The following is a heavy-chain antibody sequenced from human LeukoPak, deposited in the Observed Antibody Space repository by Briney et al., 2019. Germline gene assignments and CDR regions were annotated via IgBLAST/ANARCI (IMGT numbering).Heavy chain of an antibody. V-gene: IGHV1-18*01. D-gene: IGHD2-15*01. CDR2: ISAYNGNT. CDR3: ARGVPNYCSGGSCYVLDY. CDR1: GYTFTSYG. Sequence: GASVKVSCKASGYTFTSYGISWVRQAPGQGLEWMGWISAYNGNTNYAQKLQGRVTMTTDTSTSTAYMELRSLRSDDTAVYYCARGVPNYCSGGSCYVLDYWGQGALVTVSS. J-gene: IGHJ4*02.